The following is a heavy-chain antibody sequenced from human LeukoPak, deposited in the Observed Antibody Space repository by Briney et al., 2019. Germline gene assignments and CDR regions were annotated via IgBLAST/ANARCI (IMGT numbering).Heavy chain of an antibody. J-gene: IGHJ4*02. CDR3: AKGEKYYYGSGFDY. CDR2: IIGSCFST. V-gene: IGHV3-23*01. Sequence: GGSLRLSCAACGFTFSSYAMSWVRQAPGMGGEGVSAIIGSCFSTYYADSVNGRFTISRDNSKNTLYLQMNSLRAEDTAVYSCAKGEKYYYGSGFDYWGQGTLVTVSS. D-gene: IGHD3-10*01. CDR1: GFTFSSYA.